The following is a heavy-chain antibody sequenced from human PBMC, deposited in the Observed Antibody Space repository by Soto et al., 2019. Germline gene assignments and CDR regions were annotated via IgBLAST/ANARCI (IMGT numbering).Heavy chain of an antibody. D-gene: IGHD2-15*01. V-gene: IGHV3-7*03. CDR2: IAQDGTEI. CDR3: ARWSNAMDV. J-gene: IGHJ6*02. CDR1: GFTFSNYY. Sequence: EMPLVESGGGLVQPGGSLRLSCAASGFTFSNYYMTWVRQAPGKGLEWVAYIAQDGTEIYNVDSVKGRFTISRDNAKNSLYLQMNSLTAEDTALYYCARWSNAMDVWGQGTSVTVSS.